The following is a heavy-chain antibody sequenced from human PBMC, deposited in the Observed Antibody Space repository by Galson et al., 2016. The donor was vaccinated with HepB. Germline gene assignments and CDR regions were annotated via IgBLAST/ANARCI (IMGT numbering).Heavy chain of an antibody. CDR1: GFTFSLFA. Sequence: SLRLSCAASGFTFSLFAIHWVRQAPGKGLEWVAMISYDGSNKYYADSVKGRFTISRDNPKNTLYLQMDSLRIEDTAIYSCARARDRYGSGGPLDYWGRGNLVTVSS. CDR2: ISYDGSNK. D-gene: IGHD3-10*01. J-gene: IGHJ4*02. V-gene: IGHV3-30-3*01. CDR3: ARARDRYGSGGPLDY.